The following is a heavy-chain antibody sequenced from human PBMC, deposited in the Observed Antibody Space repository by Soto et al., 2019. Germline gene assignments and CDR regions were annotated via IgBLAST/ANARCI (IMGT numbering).Heavy chain of an antibody. Sequence: QVQLQQWGAGLLKPSETLSLTCAVYGGSFSGYYWSWIRQPPGKGLEWIGEINHSGSTNYNPSLKSRVTISVDTAKNQFSLKLSSVNAADTAVYYCASAGALRIVVVPAATGWFDPWGQGTLVTVSS. CDR2: INHSGST. CDR1: GGSFSGYY. J-gene: IGHJ5*02. CDR3: ASAGALRIVVVPAATGWFDP. D-gene: IGHD2-2*01. V-gene: IGHV4-34*01.